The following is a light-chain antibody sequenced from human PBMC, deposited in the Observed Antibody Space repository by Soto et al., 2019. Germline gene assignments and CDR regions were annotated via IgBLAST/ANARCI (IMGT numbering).Light chain of an antibody. V-gene: IGLV2-23*01. CDR1: SSDVGNYNL. Sequence: QSVLTQPASVSGSPGQSITISCTGTSSDVGNYNLVSWYQQHPGKAPKLMIYEGSKRPSGVSNRFSGSKSGNTASLTISILQADEEADYYCCSYAGSSTYVFGPGTKVTVL. CDR2: EGS. CDR3: CSYAGSSTYV. J-gene: IGLJ1*01.